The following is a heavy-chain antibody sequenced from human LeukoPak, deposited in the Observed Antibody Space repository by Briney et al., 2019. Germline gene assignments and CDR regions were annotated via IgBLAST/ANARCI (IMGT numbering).Heavy chain of an antibody. CDR1: GYTFTSYG. J-gene: IGHJ3*02. D-gene: IGHD2-21*02. CDR3: ARDHIVVVTANLYAFDI. Sequence: ASVKVSCKASGYTFTSYGISWVRQAPGQGLEWMGWISAYNGNTNYAQKLQGRVTMTTDTSTSTAYMELRSLRPDDTAVYYCARDHIVVVTANLYAFDIWGQGTMVTVSS. V-gene: IGHV1-18*01. CDR2: ISAYNGNT.